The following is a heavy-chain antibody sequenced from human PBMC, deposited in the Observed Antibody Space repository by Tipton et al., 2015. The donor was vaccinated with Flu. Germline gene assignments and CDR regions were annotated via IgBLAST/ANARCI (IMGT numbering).Heavy chain of an antibody. D-gene: IGHD3-16*01. CDR1: GGSISSSSYY. CDR2: IYYSGST. V-gene: IGHV4-39*01. J-gene: IGHJ4*02. CDR3: ARHGRAFGEVIYYFDY. Sequence: TLSLTCTVSGGSISSSSYYWGWIRQPPGKGLEWIGSIYYSGSTYYNPSLKSRVTISVDTSKNQFSLKLSSVTAADTAVYYCARHGRAFGEVIYYFDYWGQGTLVTVSS.